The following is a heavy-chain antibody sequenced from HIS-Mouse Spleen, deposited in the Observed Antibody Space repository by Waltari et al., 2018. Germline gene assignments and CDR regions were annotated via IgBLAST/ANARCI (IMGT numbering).Heavy chain of an antibody. J-gene: IGHJ4*02. Sequence: EVQLVESGGGLVQPGWSLRLSCAASGFPFSSYWMSWVLQAPGKGLEWVANIKQDGREKYYVDSVKGRFTISRDNAKNSLYLQMNSLRAEDTAVYYCARDRSITIFGVVTYWGQGTLVTVSS. CDR3: ARDRSITIFGVVTY. V-gene: IGHV3-7*01. CDR2: IKQDGREK. CDR1: GFPFSSYW. D-gene: IGHD3-3*01.